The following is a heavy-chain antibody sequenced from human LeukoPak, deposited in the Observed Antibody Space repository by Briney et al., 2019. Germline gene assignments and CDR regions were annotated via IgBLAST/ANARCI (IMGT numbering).Heavy chain of an antibody. J-gene: IGHJ4*02. CDR1: GGSISSYY. V-gene: IGHV4-59*08. CDR3: ARHGSSWSFDY. D-gene: IGHD6-13*01. Sequence: PSETLSLTCTVSGGSISSYYWSWIRQPPGKGLEWIGYVYNSGRTTYNPSLKSRVTISVDTSKNQFSLKLSSVTAADTAVYYRARHGSSWSFDYWGQGALVTVSS. CDR2: VYNSGRT.